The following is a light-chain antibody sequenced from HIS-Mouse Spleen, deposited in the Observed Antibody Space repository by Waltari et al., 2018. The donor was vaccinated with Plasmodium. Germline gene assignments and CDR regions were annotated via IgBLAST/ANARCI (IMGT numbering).Light chain of an antibody. J-gene: IGKJ1*01. Sequence: DIQMTQSPSSLSASVGDRVTITFRASQSISSYLKWYQHKPGKAPKLLIYAASSLQSRVRSRFSGSGSGTDFTLTSSSAQPEYFATYYCQLSYSTWTFGQGTKVEIK. CDR1: QSISSY. CDR2: AAS. V-gene: IGKV1-39*01. CDR3: QLSYSTWT.